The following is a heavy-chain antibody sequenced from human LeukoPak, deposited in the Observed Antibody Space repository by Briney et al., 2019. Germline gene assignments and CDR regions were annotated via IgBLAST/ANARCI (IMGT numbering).Heavy chain of an antibody. D-gene: IGHD5-12*01. CDR3: ARCSGYEWGYYYYYGMDV. J-gene: IGHJ6*02. CDR1: GYTFTSYG. V-gene: IGHV1-18*01. CDR2: ISAYNGNT. Sequence: ASVKVSCKASGYTFTSYGISWVRQAPGRGLEWMGWISAYNGNTNYAQKLQGRVTMTTDTSTSTAYMELRSLRSDDTAVYYCARCSGYEWGYYYYYGMDVWGQGTTVTVSS.